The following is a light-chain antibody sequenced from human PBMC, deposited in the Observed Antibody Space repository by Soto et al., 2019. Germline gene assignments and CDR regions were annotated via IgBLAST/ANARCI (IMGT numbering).Light chain of an antibody. CDR2: WAS. CDR1: QSFGIH. J-gene: IGKJ1*01. CDR3: QQYNDWPRT. Sequence: DIEMTQSPASLCVCPGERATLXWRASQSFGIHVVWYQQTPGQAHRLLLDWASTRAQGSPDRFSSSGSETEFTRTISSLLSEDFAVYYGQQYNDWPRTFGQGTKVDIK. V-gene: IGKV3-15*01.